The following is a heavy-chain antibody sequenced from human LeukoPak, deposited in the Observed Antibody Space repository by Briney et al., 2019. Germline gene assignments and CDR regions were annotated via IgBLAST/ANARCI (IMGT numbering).Heavy chain of an antibody. V-gene: IGHV4-38-2*02. Sequence: SETLSLTCTVSGYSISSGFYWGWIRQPPGKGLEWIGNVYHGGSTYHNPSLKSRVTISIDTSKNQFSLKLSSVTAADTAVYYCAGERYGSGSPAEDYWGQGTLVTVSS. D-gene: IGHD3-10*01. CDR3: AGERYGSGSPAEDY. J-gene: IGHJ4*02. CDR2: VYHGGST. CDR1: GYSISSGFY.